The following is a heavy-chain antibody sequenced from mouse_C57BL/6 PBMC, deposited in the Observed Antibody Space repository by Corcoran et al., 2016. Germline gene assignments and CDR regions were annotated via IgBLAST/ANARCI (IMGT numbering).Heavy chain of an antibody. V-gene: IGHV1-26*01. CDR2: INPNNGGT. D-gene: IGHD2-5*01. CDR1: GYTFTDYY. Sequence: EVQLQQSGPELVKPGASVKISCKASGYTFTDYYMNWVKQSHGKSLEWIGDINPNNGGTSYNQKFKGKATLTVDKPSSTAYMELRSLTSEDSAVYYCARNSNSGYFDYWGQGTTLTVSS. CDR3: ARNSNSGYFDY. J-gene: IGHJ2*01.